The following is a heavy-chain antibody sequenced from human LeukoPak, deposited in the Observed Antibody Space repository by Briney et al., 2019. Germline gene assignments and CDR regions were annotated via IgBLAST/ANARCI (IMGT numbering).Heavy chain of an antibody. Sequence: PSETLSLTCAVYGGSFSGYYWSWIRQPPGKGLEWIGEINHSGSTNYNPSLKSRVTISVDTSKNQFSLKLSSVTAADTAVYYCARGKWLQLDYWGQGTLVTVSS. J-gene: IGHJ4*02. CDR1: GGSFSGYY. CDR2: INHSGST. CDR3: ARGKWLQLDY. V-gene: IGHV4-34*01. D-gene: IGHD5-24*01.